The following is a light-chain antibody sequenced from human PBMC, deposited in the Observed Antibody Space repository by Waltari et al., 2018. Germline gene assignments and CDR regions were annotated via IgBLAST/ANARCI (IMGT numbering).Light chain of an antibody. CDR1: SSDVGGYDY. CDR3: SSFTSSSTLV. V-gene: IGLV2-14*03. J-gene: IGLJ2*01. Sequence: QSALTQPASVSGSPGQSITISCIGTSSDVGGYDYVSWYQQHPGKPPKFMIYDVTNRPSGVSDRFSGSKSGNTASLTISGLQAEDEADYYCSSFTSSSTLVFGGGTELTVL. CDR2: DVT.